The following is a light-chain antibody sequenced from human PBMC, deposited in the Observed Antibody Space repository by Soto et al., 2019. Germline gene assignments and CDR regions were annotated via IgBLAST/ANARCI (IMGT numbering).Light chain of an antibody. J-gene: IGKJ5*01. CDR2: DAS. Sequence: EIVLTQSPASLSLSPGERATLSCRSSQSVNSNLAWYQHKPGQAPRLLIYDASNRATGIPARVSGSGSGTDFTLTGSSLEPEDFSVYYCQHGSDWPPFTFGQGTRLE. CDR1: QSVNSN. V-gene: IGKV3-11*01. CDR3: QHGSDWPPFT.